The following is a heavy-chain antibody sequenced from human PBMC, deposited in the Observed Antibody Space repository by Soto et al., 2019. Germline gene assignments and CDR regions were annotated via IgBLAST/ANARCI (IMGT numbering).Heavy chain of an antibody. CDR3: ARDGQELLYLFDY. Sequence: GGSLRLSCAASGFTFSSYGMHWVRQAPGKGLEWVAVIWYDGSNKYYADSVKGRFTISRDNSKNTLYLQMNSLRAEDTAVYYCARDGQELLYLFDYWGQGTLVTVSS. D-gene: IGHD2-2*02. CDR1: GFTFSSYG. J-gene: IGHJ4*02. CDR2: IWYDGSNK. V-gene: IGHV3-33*01.